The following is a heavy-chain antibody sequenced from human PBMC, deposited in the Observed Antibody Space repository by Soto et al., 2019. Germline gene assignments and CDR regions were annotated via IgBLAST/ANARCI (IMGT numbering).Heavy chain of an antibody. J-gene: IGHJ3*02. CDR3: ARVVDYYDSSGYYRDAFDI. D-gene: IGHD3-22*01. CDR2: INPNSGGT. Sequence: ASVKVSCKASGYTFTGYYMHWVRQAPGQGLEWMGWINPNSGGTNYAQKFQGRVTMTRDTSISTAYMELSRLRSDDTAVYYCARVVDYYDSSGYYRDAFDIWGQGTMVTV. V-gene: IGHV1-2*02. CDR1: GYTFTGYY.